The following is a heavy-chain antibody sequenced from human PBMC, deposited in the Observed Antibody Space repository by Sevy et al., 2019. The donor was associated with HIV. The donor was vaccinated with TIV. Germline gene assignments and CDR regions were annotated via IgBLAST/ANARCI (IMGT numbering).Heavy chain of an antibody. Sequence: ASVKVSSKASGYTFTGYYMHWVRQAPGQGLEWMGRINPNSGGTNYAQKFQGRVTMTRDTSISTAYMELSRLRSDDTAVYYCARDSPGSSRYYDFWSGYYGTYYYYGMDVWGQGTTVTVSS. D-gene: IGHD3-3*01. CDR1: GYTFTGYY. CDR3: ARDSPGSSRYYDFWSGYYGTYYYYGMDV. CDR2: INPNSGGT. J-gene: IGHJ6*02. V-gene: IGHV1-2*06.